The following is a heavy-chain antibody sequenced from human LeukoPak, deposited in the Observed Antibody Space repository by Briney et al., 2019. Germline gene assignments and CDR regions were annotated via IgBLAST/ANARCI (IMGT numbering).Heavy chain of an antibody. D-gene: IGHD2-15*01. CDR2: INHSGST. CDR1: GGSFSGYY. J-gene: IGHJ6*03. CDR3: ARRPWWSLSGKIQQYYMDV. V-gene: IGHV4-34*01. Sequence: TSETLSLTCAVYGGSFSGYYWTWIRQPPGKGLEWIGEINHSGSTNYNPSLKSRVTISVDTSKNQFSLKLSSVTAADTAVYYCARRPWWSLSGKIQQYYMDVWGKGTTVTVSS.